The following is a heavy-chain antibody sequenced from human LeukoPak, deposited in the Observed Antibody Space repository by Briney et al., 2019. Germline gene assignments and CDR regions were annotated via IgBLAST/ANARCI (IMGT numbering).Heavy chain of an antibody. D-gene: IGHD6-19*01. CDR3: ARRIAVAGTHFDY. Sequence: PSETLSLTYPVSGGSISISSYYWGWVRQPPGKGLEWIGSIYYSGSTYYNPSLKSRVTISVDTSKNQFSLKLSSVTAADTAVYYCARRIAVAGTHFDYWGQGTLVTVSS. J-gene: IGHJ4*02. V-gene: IGHV4-39*01. CDR2: IYYSGST. CDR1: GGSISISSYY.